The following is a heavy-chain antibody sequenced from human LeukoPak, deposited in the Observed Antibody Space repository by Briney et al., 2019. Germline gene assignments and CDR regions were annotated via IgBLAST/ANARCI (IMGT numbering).Heavy chain of an antibody. CDR2: IRTKANSYAT. CDR1: GFTFSGSG. J-gene: IGHJ4*02. CDR3: TTDSSGY. D-gene: IGHD2-15*01. Sequence: GGSLRLSCAASGFTFSGSGMHWVRQASGKGLEWVGRIRTKANSYATAYAASVKGRFSISRDDSKNTVYLQMNSLKTEDTAVYYCTTDSSGYWGQGILVTVSS. V-gene: IGHV3-73*01.